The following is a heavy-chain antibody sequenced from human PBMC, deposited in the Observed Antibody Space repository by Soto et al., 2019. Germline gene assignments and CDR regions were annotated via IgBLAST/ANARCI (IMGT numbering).Heavy chain of an antibody. CDR2: IYHSGST. CDR1: GGSISSGGYS. Sequence: SETLSLTCAVSGGSISSGGYSWSWIRQPPGKGLEWIGYIYHSGSTYYNPSLKSRVTISVDRSKNQFSPKLSSVTAADTAVYYCARASGYCSSTSCDGALYYYYGMDVWGQGTTVTVSS. CDR3: ARASGYCSSTSCDGALYYYYGMDV. V-gene: IGHV4-30-2*01. J-gene: IGHJ6*02. D-gene: IGHD2-2*01.